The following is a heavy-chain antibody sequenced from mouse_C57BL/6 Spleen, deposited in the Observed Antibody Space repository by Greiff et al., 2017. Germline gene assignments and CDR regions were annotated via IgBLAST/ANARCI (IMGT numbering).Heavy chain of an antibody. J-gene: IGHJ2*01. CDR2: IDPENGDT. D-gene: IGHD1-1*01. CDR3: TRLGYYGSIYLDY. V-gene: IGHV14-4*01. CDR1: GFNIKDDY. Sequence: EVKLMESGAELVRPGASVKLSCTASGFNIKDDYMHWVKQRPEQGLEWIGWIDPENGDTEYASKFQGKATITADTSSNTSYLQLSSLTSEDTSVYCFTRLGYYGSIYLDYCGQGTTRSVSS.